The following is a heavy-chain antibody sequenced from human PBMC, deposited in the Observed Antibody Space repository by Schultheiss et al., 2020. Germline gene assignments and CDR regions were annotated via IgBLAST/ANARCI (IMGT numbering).Heavy chain of an antibody. CDR1: GGSFSGYY. CDR3: ARAVPAAMPYYYYYGMDV. J-gene: IGHJ6*02. D-gene: IGHD2-2*01. CDR2: INHSGST. V-gene: IGHV4-34*01. Sequence: SETLSLTCAVYGGSFSGYYWSWIRQPPGKGLEWIGEINHSGSTNYNPSLKSRVTISVDTSKNQFSLKLTSVTAADTAVYYCARAVPAAMPYYYYYGMDVWGQGTTVTVSS.